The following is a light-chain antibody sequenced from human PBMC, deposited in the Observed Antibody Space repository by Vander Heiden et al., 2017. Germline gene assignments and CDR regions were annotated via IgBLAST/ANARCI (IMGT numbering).Light chain of an antibody. CDR1: KIEDKS. Sequence: SYVLTHPHSVSVAPRQTARITSGGDKIEDKSVHWYQQRPGQAPIVVIFDVSDRPSGSPERFSGSNSGNTATLTINRVEAGDEADDYCQVWHTDTDHPNVVFGGGTKLTVL. CDR2: DVS. J-gene: IGLJ2*01. CDR3: QVWHTDTDHPNVV. V-gene: IGLV3-21*02.